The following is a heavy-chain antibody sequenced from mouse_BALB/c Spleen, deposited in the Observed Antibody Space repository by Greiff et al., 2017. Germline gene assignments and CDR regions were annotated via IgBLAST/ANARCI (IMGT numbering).Heavy chain of an antibody. V-gene: IGHV1-69*02. CDR2: IDPSDSET. Sequence: QVQLQQPGAELVKPGAPVKLSCKASGYTFTSYWMNWVKQRPGRGLEWIGRIDPSDSETHYNQKFKDKATLTVDKSSSTAYIQLSSLTSEDSAVYYCARSLYDGHFDYWGQGTTLTVSS. D-gene: IGHD2-3*01. CDR1: GYTFTSYW. CDR3: ARSLYDGHFDY. J-gene: IGHJ2*01.